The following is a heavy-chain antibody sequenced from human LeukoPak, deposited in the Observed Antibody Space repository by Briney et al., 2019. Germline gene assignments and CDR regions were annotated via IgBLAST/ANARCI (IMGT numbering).Heavy chain of an antibody. CDR1: GYTFASYA. V-gene: IGHV1-3*01. CDR2: ISAGNGNT. Sequence: ASVKVSCKASGYTFASYAMHWVRQAPGQRLEWMGWISAGNGNTKYSQKFQGRVTITRDTSASTAYMELSSLRSEDTAVYYCARSYYDLLTGYPKNNWFGPWGQGTLVTVSS. D-gene: IGHD3-9*01. CDR3: ARSYYDLLTGYPKNNWFGP. J-gene: IGHJ5*02.